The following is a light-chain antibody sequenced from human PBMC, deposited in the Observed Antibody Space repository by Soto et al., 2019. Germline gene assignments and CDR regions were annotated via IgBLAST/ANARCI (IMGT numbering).Light chain of an antibody. Sequence: EIVLTQSPATLSVSPGERVTLSCRASQSVGTRLAWYQQRPGQAPRLLIYGASTRATGIPARFSGSGSDTEFSLTISSLQSEDFVVYSCQQYNNWPPYTFGQGTKLEIK. V-gene: IGKV3-15*01. CDR2: GAS. J-gene: IGKJ2*01. CDR1: QSVGTR. CDR3: QQYNNWPPYT.